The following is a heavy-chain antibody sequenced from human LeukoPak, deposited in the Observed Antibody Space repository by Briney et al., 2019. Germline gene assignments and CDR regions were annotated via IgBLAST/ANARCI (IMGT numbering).Heavy chain of an antibody. CDR3: ARGVYNWNDVGAFDI. V-gene: IGHV4-59*11. D-gene: IGHD1-20*01. J-gene: IGHJ3*02. Sequence: SETLSLTCTVTGGSISIHYWSWIRQPPGKGLEWIGYIYYSGSTNYNPSLKSRVTISVDTSKNQFSLKLSSVTAADTAVYYCARGVYNWNDVGAFDIWGQGTMVTVSS. CDR1: GGSISIHY. CDR2: IYYSGST.